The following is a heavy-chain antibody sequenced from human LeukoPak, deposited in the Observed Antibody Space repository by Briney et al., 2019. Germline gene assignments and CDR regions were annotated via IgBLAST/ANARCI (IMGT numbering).Heavy chain of an antibody. V-gene: IGHV1-2*02. Sequence: ASVKVSCKASGYTFTGYYMHWVRQAPGQGLEWMGWINPNSGGTNCAQRFQGRVTMIRDTSISTAYMELSRLRSDDTAVYYCARGGDSSSWSVYWGQGTLVTVSS. D-gene: IGHD6-13*01. CDR1: GYTFTGYY. J-gene: IGHJ4*02. CDR3: ARGGDSSSWSVY. CDR2: INPNSGGT.